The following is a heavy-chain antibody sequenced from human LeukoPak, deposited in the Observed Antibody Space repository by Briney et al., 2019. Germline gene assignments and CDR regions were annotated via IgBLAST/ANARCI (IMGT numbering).Heavy chain of an antibody. CDR3: ARDVSSGWYEAFDI. CDR1: GGSISSYY. D-gene: IGHD6-19*01. J-gene: IGHJ3*02. Sequence: SETLSLTCTVSGGSISSYYWSWIRQPPGKGLEWIGYIYYSGSTNYNPSLKSRVTISVDTAKNQFSLKLSSVTAADTAVYYCARDVSSGWYEAFDIWGQGTMVTVSS. V-gene: IGHV4-59*01. CDR2: IYYSGST.